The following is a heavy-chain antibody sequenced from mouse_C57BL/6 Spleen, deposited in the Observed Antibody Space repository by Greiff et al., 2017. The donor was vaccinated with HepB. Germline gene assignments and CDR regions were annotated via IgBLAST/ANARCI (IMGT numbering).Heavy chain of an antibody. V-gene: IGHV5-4*01. CDR1: GFTFSSYA. CDR2: ISDGGSYT. D-gene: IGHD1-1*01. CDR3: ARDGGITTVVAKDD. J-gene: IGHJ2*01. Sequence: EVHLVESGGGLVKPGGSLKLSCAASGFTFSSYAMSWVRQTPEKRLEWVATISDGGSYTYYPDNVKGRFTISRDNAKNNLYLQMSHLKSEDTAMYYCARDGGITTVVAKDDWGQGTTLTVSS.